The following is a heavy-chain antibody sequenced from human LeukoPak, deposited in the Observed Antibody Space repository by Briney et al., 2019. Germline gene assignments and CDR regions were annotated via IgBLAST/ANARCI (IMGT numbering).Heavy chain of an antibody. Sequence: PGGSLRLSCAVSGFTLSNYDMHWVRQAPGKGLEWVAVIWYDGSNKYYADSVKGRFTISRDNSKNTLYLQMNTLRAEDTAVYYCARDPGGVVYFDYWGQGTLVTVSS. V-gene: IGHV3-33*01. D-gene: IGHD2-8*01. CDR2: IWYDGSNK. CDR1: GFTLSNYD. J-gene: IGHJ4*02. CDR3: ARDPGGVVYFDY.